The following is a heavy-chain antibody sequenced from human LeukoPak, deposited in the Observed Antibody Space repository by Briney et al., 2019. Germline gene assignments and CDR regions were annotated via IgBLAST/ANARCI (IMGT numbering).Heavy chain of an antibody. J-gene: IGHJ6*02. D-gene: IGHD3-3*01. CDR2: INPSSLGT. CDR3: ARALRIETFGVRRYYYHAMNV. CDR1: GYTFTNYY. Sequence: GASVKVSRKASGYTFTNYYMHWVRQAPGQGLEWMGVINPSSLGTTYAQRFQGRVTMTTDTSTSTVYMDLSSLRSEDTAVYYCARALRIETFGVRRYYYHAMNVWGQGTTVTVSS. V-gene: IGHV1-46*01.